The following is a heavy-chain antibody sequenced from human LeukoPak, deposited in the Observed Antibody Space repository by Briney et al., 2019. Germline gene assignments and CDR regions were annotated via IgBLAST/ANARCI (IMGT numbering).Heavy chain of an antibody. CDR1: GFSFGTYS. J-gene: IGHJ4*02. D-gene: IGHD2-8*01. CDR3: AREMAV. V-gene: IGHV3-33*01. Sequence: PGGSLRLSCAASGFSFGTYSMYWARQVPGKGLEWVAVIWYDGSNEDYADSVKGRFTISRDNSKNTLYLQMNSLRAEDTAVYYCAREMAVWGQEALVTVSS. CDR2: IWYDGSNE.